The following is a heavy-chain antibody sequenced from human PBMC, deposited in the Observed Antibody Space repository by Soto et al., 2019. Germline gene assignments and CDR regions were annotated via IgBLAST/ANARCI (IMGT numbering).Heavy chain of an antibody. CDR1: GLTFSRYG. CDR3: ARDDTVTTALHY. Sequence: QVQLVESGGGVVQPGRSLRLSCAASGLTFSRYGMHWVRQAPGKGLEWVAVIWYDGSNKYYADSVKGRFTISRDNSKNTLYLQMNSLRAEDTAVYYCARDDTVTTALHYWGQGNLGTVSS. V-gene: IGHV3-33*01. J-gene: IGHJ4*02. D-gene: IGHD4-17*01. CDR2: IWYDGSNK.